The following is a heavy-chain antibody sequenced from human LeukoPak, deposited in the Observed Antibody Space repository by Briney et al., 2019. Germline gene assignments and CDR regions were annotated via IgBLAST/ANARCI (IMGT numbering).Heavy chain of an antibody. Sequence: ETLSLTCAVYGGSFSGYYWSWVRQAPGKGLEWVSAISGSGGSTYYADSVKGRFTISRDNSKNTLYLQMNSLRAEDTAVYYCAKGPQQWPGDFDYWGQGTLVTVSS. J-gene: IGHJ4*02. D-gene: IGHD6-19*01. CDR3: AKGPQQWPGDFDY. CDR1: GGSFSGYY. CDR2: ISGSGGST. V-gene: IGHV3-23*01.